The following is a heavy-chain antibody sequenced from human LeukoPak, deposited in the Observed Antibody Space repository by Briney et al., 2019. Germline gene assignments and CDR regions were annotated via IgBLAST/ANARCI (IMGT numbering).Heavy chain of an antibody. CDR2: INTDGSST. V-gene: IGHV3-74*01. J-gene: IGHJ6*03. CDR1: GFTFSSYG. CDR3: ARNHYYYYMDV. Sequence: GGSLRLSCAASGFTFSSYGMNWVRQAPGKGLVWVSRINTDGSSTSYADSVKGRFTISRDNAKNTLYLQMNSLRAEDTAVYYCARNHYYYYMDVWGKGTTVTVSS.